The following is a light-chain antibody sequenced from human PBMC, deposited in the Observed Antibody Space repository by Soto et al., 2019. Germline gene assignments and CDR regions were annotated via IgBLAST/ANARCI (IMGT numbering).Light chain of an antibody. J-gene: IGKJ4*01. CDR3: QQYSSWLT. CDR2: KAS. Sequence: DIQMTQSPSTLSASVGDRVTITCRASQSISSWLAWYQQKPGKAPNLLIYKASSLESGVPSRFSGSVCGTEFTLTISSLQPDDFATYYCQQYSSWLTFGGGTKVEIK. CDR1: QSISSW. V-gene: IGKV1-5*03.